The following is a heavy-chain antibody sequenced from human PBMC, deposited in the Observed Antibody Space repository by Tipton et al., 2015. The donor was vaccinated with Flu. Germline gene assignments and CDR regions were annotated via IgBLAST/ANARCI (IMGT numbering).Heavy chain of an antibody. J-gene: IGHJ5*02. Sequence: TLSLTCAVYGGSFSGYYWSWIRQPPGKGLEWIGEINHSGSTNYNPSLKSRVTISVDTSKNQFSLKLSSVTAADTAVHYCAREGGSYCSSTSCPFDPWGQGTLVTVSS. CDR2: INHSGST. V-gene: IGHV4-34*01. CDR3: AREGGSYCSSTSCPFDP. D-gene: IGHD2-2*01. CDR1: GGSFSGYY.